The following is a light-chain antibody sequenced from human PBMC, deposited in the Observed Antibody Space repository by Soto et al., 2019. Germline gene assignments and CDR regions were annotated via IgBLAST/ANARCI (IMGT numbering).Light chain of an antibody. CDR1: QSVSNF. Sequence: EIVLAQSPATLSLSPGETATLSCGTSQSVSNFLAWYQQKPGLAPRLLPYDTSIRATGIPDRFSGNGSGTDFTLTISGLEPEEFAVYYCQQYGSFPLTFGGGTKVEIK. CDR3: QQYGSFPLT. J-gene: IGKJ4*01. CDR2: DTS. V-gene: IGKV3D-20*01.